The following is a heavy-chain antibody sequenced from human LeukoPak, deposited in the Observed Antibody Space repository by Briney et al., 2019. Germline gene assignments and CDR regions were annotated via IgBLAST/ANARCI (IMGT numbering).Heavy chain of an antibody. J-gene: IGHJ5*02. V-gene: IGHV1-2*06. D-gene: IGHD6-19*01. CDR1: GYTFTGYY. CDR3: ARALRIAVAGSMINWFDP. CDR2: INPNSGGT. Sequence: ASVKVSCKASGYTFTGYYMHWVRQAPGQGLEWMGRINPNSGGTNYAQKFQGRVTMTRDTSISTAYMELSRLRSDDTAVYYCARALRIAVAGSMINWFDPWGKGTLVTVSS.